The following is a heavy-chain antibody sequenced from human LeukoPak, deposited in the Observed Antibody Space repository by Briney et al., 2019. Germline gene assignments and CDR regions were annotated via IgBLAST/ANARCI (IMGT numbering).Heavy chain of an antibody. D-gene: IGHD5-24*01. CDR2: ISSSGSTI. J-gene: IGHJ4*02. V-gene: IGHV3-11*04. CDR3: ASSYSRDSRDY. Sequence: GGSLRLSCAASGFTFSDYYMSWIRQAPGKGLEWVSYISSSGSTIYYADSVKGRFTISRDNAKNSLYLQMNSLRAEDTAVYYCASSYSRDSRDYWGQGTLVTVSS. CDR1: GFTFSDYY.